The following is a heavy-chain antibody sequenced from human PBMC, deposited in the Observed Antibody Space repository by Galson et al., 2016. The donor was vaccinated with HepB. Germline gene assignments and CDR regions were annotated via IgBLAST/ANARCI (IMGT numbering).Heavy chain of an antibody. V-gene: IGHV1-69*01. CDR2: IIPIFGKR. J-gene: IGHJ4*02. Sequence: FGGTFNSYIINWVRQAPGQGLEWIGGIIPIFGKRNYAQNFQGRVTITADESTNTASMELISLRSEDTAVYFCARSYYMSTEGYRPFDSWGQGTLVTVSS. D-gene: IGHD5-18*01. CDR1: GGTFNSYI. CDR3: ARSYYMSTEGYRPFDS.